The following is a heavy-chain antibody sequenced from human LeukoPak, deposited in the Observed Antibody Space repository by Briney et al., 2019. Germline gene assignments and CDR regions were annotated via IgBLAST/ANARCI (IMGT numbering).Heavy chain of an antibody. Sequence: GGSLRLSCAASGFTFSSYAMSWVRQAPGKGLEWVSAISGSGGSTYYADSVKGRFTISRDNSKNTLYLQMNSLRAEDTAVYYCAKAGTITIFGVVTPDVWGQGTTVTVSS. J-gene: IGHJ6*02. CDR1: GFTFSSYA. D-gene: IGHD3-3*01. CDR2: ISGSGGST. V-gene: IGHV3-23*01. CDR3: AKAGTITIFGVVTPDV.